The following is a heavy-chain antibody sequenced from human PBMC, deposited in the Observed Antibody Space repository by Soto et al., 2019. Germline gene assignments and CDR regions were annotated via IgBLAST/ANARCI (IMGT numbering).Heavy chain of an antibody. Sequence: QVQLVQSGAEVKKPGASVKVSCKASGYTFTSYGISWVRQAPGQGLEWMGWISAYNGNKNYAQKLKGRVTMTKDTSTSTAYTELRSLRSHDTAVYDCARDMSWVFSGYEPRFDYWGQGTLVTVSS. D-gene: IGHD5-12*01. CDR1: GYTFTSYG. V-gene: IGHV1-18*01. J-gene: IGHJ4*02. CDR2: ISAYNGNK. CDR3: ARDMSWVFSGYEPRFDY.